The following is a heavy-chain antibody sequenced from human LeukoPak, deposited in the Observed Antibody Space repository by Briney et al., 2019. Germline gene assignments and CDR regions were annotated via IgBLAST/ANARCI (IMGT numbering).Heavy chain of an antibody. CDR2: IYYSGST. V-gene: IGHV4-30-4*01. D-gene: IGHD6-6*01. J-gene: IGHJ4*02. CDR1: GASISSGDNY. CDR3: ARGGASSRYFDF. Sequence: SQTLSLTCTVSGASISSGDNYWSWIRQPPGKGLEWIGYIYYSGSTNYNPSLKSRVTISVDTSKNQFSLKLTSVTAADTAVYYCARGGASSRYFDFWGQGTPVTVSP.